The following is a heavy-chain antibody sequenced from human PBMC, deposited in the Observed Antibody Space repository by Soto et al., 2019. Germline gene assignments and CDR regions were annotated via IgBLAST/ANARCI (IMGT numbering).Heavy chain of an antibody. CDR2: IIPMFGIG. CDR3: SRGDRENYFYAMDD. V-gene: IGHV1-69*01. J-gene: IGHJ6*02. Sequence: QVQLVQSGAEVKMPGSSVRVSCKASGGSFSKYGISWVRQAPGQGLEWMGGIIPMFGIGNYAEKFLGRVTITADEATSTSHMELSSLRSEVTAVDFCSRGDRENYFYAMDDWGQGTTVTVSS. CDR1: GGSFSKYG. D-gene: IGHD1-26*01.